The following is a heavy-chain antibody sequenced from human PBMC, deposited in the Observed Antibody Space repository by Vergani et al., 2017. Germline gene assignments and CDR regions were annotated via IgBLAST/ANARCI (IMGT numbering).Heavy chain of an antibody. CDR2: ISSSGST. V-gene: IGHV4-39*07. CDR3: ARLRYDSSGYYYGNYFDY. Sequence: QVLLKESGPGLAKPSETLSLTCTVSGDSMTKSFYYWGWIRQPPGKGLEWIGSISSSGSTYYNPSLKSRVTISVDRSKNQFSLKLSSVTAADTAVYYCARLRYDSSGYYYGNYFDYWGQGTLVTVSS. CDR1: GDSMTKSFYY. J-gene: IGHJ4*02. D-gene: IGHD3-22*01.